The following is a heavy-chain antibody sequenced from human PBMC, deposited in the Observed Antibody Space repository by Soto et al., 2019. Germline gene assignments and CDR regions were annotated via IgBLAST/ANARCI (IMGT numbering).Heavy chain of an antibody. Sequence: GGSLRLSCAASGFTFSSYSMNWVRQATGKGLEWVSSISSSSSYIYYADSVKGRFTISRDNAKNSLYLQMNSLRAEDTAVYYCARAYLRWDNWLDPWGQGTLVTVSS. CDR2: ISSSSSYI. J-gene: IGHJ5*02. D-gene: IGHD4-17*01. CDR1: GFTFSSYS. V-gene: IGHV3-21*01. CDR3: ARAYLRWDNWLDP.